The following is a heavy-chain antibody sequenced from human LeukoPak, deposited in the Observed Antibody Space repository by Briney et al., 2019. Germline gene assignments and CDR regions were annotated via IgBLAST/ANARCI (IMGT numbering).Heavy chain of an antibody. J-gene: IGHJ4*02. Sequence: PGGSLRLSCAASGFTLSDYSMNWVRQAPGKGREWISYIGIDSGNTNYADSVKGRFTISGDKAKNSLYLQMNSLRVEDTAVYYCARDYKYAFDNWGQGTLVTVSS. CDR3: ARDYKYAFDN. V-gene: IGHV3-48*01. CDR1: GFTLSDYS. CDR2: IGIDSGNT. D-gene: IGHD5-24*01.